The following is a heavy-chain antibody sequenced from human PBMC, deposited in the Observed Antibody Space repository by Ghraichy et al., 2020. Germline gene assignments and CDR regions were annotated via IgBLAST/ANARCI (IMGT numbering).Heavy chain of an antibody. Sequence: GGSLRLSCAASGFIVTSNHMSWVRQAPGKGLEWVSVIYTDGRTYYADSVKGRFTISRDNSKNTLYLQMNSLRAEDTAVYYCARDGGLSAFYFYAMDVWGQGTTVTVSS. J-gene: IGHJ6*02. CDR2: IYTDGRT. CDR1: GFIVTSNH. V-gene: IGHV3-66*01. CDR3: ARDGGLSAFYFYAMDV. D-gene: IGHD2-15*01.